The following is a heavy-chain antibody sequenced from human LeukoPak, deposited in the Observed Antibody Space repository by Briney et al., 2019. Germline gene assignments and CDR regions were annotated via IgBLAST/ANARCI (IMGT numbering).Heavy chain of an antibody. J-gene: IGHJ4*02. CDR2: VSYSGST. D-gene: IGHD3-22*01. V-gene: IGHV4-59*01. CDR3: ARATSGYYFDF. Sequence: SETLSLTCTVSGGSIGSYYWNWIRQPPGKGLEWIGYVSYSGSTNYNPSLKSRVTMSVDKSKNQFSLKLTAVTAADTAVYFCARATSGYYFDFWDQGTLVTVSS. CDR1: GGSIGSYY.